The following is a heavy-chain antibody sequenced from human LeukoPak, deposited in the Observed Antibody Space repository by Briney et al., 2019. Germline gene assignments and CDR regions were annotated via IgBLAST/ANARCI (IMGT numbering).Heavy chain of an antibody. J-gene: IGHJ4*02. CDR3: ARDGGLYYYDSSGYQPASYFFDY. V-gene: IGHV1-46*01. CDR2: INSSGGST. CDR1: GYTFTSYY. Sequence: ASVKVSCKASGYTFTSYYMHWVRQAPGQGLEWMGIINSSGGSTSYAQKFQGRVTMTRDMSTSTVYMELSSLRSEDAAVYYCARDGGLYYYDSSGYQPASYFFDYWGQGTLVTVSS. D-gene: IGHD3-22*01.